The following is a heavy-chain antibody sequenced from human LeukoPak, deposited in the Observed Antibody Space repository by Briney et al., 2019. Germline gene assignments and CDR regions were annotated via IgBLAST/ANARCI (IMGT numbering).Heavy chain of an antibody. CDR2: ISGSGGST. J-gene: IGHJ5*02. CDR3: AKEPILTPYYNWFDP. CDR1: GFTFSSYI. D-gene: IGHD3-9*01. Sequence: AGGSLRLSCEASGFTFSSYIMTWVRQAPGKGLEWVSAISGSGGSTYYADSVKGRFTISRDNSKNTLYLQMNSLRAEDTAVYYCAKEPILTPYYNWFDPWGQGTLVTVSS. V-gene: IGHV3-23*01.